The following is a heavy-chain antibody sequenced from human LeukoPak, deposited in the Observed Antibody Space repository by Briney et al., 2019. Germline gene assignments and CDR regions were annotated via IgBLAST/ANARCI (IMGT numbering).Heavy chain of an antibody. D-gene: IGHD5-18*01. CDR1: GFTFSSYA. J-gene: IGHJ3*02. Sequence: GGSLRLSCAASGFTFSSYAMSWVRQAPGKGLEWVSAISASGGSTYYADSVKGRFTISRDNSKNTLYLQMNSLRAEDTAVYYCARVGGYSYGFAFDIWGQGTMVTVSS. CDR3: ARVGGYSYGFAFDI. CDR2: ISASGGST. V-gene: IGHV3-23*01.